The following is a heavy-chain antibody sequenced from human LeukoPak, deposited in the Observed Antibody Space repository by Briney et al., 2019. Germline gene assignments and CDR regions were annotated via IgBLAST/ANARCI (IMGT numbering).Heavy chain of an antibody. CDR3: AKDLGDGSGPDY. CDR2: ISYDGSNK. Sequence: GGSLRLSCAASGFTFSSYGMHWVRQAPGKGLEWVAVISYDGSNKYYADSVKGRFTISRDNSKNTPYLQMNSLRAEDTAVYYCAKDLGDGSGPDYWGQGTLVTVSS. CDR1: GFTFSSYG. D-gene: IGHD3-10*01. J-gene: IGHJ4*02. V-gene: IGHV3-30*18.